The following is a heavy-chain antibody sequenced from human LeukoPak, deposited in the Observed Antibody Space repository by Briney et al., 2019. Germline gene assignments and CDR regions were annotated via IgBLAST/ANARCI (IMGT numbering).Heavy chain of an antibody. Sequence: GGSLRLSCAASGFTFDDYAMHWVRQAPGKGLEWVSLISWDGGSTYYADSVKGRFTISRDNSKNSLYLQMNSLRAEDTAMYYCARLGRYFDWSYYFDYWGQGTLVTVSS. CDR2: ISWDGGST. D-gene: IGHD3-9*01. CDR1: GFTFDDYA. CDR3: ARLGRYFDWSYYFDY. V-gene: IGHV3-43D*03. J-gene: IGHJ4*02.